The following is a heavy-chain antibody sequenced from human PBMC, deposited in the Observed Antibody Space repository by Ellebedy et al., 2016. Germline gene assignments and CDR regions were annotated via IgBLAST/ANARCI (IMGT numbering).Heavy chain of an antibody. V-gene: IGHV3-11*01. CDR2: ISGSGSVI. Sequence: GGSLRLSCAASGFTFSDYFMMWVRQAPGKRLAWVAYISGSGSVIFYADSVKGRFTISRDNAKNSLYLQMSSLRAEDTAVYYCARDKWDAGFDPWGQGTLVTVSS. J-gene: IGHJ5*02. CDR3: ARDKWDAGFDP. CDR1: GFTFSDYF. D-gene: IGHD1-26*01.